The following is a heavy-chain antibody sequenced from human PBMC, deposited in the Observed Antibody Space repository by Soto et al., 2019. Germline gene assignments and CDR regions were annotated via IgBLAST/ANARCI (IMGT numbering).Heavy chain of an antibody. CDR2: INPSGGST. Sequence: ASVKVSCKASGYAFTSYYMHWVRQAPGQGLTWMGIINPSGGSTSYAQKFQGRVNMTRDTSTSTVYMELSSLRSEDTAVYYCARDSLSYYYDSSGYIYGYGMDVWGQGTTVTVSS. V-gene: IGHV1-46*01. CDR1: GYAFTSYY. J-gene: IGHJ6*02. CDR3: ARDSLSYYYDSSGYIYGYGMDV. D-gene: IGHD3-22*01.